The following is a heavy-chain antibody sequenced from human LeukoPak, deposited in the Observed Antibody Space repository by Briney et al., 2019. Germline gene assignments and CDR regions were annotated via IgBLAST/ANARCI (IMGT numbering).Heavy chain of an antibody. CDR1: GFTFSSYW. J-gene: IGHJ6*03. Sequence: GGSLRLSCAASGFTFSSYWMSWVRQAPGKGLEWVANIKQDGSEKNYVDSVKGRFTISRDNAKNSLYLQMNSLRAEDTAVYYCARVKSGYSYGPHYYYYYYMDVWGKGTTVTISS. CDR2: IKQDGSEK. CDR3: ARVKSGYSYGPHYYYYYYMDV. V-gene: IGHV3-7*04. D-gene: IGHD5-18*01.